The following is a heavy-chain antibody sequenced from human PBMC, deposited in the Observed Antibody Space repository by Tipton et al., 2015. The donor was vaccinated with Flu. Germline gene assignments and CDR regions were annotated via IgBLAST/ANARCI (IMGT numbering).Heavy chain of an antibody. CDR3: ARRDYSNYVSEPKNWFDP. J-gene: IGHJ5*02. CDR2: IFHSGNT. V-gene: IGHV4-38-2*01. CDR1: GYSIRSSNYY. D-gene: IGHD4-11*01. Sequence: TLSLTCAVSGYSIRSSNYYWGWIRQPPGKGLEWIGNIFHSGNTYHNPSLKSRVTMSVDTSKNQFSLKLSSVTVADTAVYYCARRDYSNYVSEPKNWFDPWGPGTLVTVSS.